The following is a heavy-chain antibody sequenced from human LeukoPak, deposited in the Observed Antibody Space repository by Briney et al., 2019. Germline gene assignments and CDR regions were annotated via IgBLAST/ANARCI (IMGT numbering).Heavy chain of an antibody. J-gene: IGHJ3*02. V-gene: IGHV3-23*01. Sequence: GGSLRLSCAASGFTFTSYSMNWVRQAPGKGLEWVSTISGGGGSTYYADSVKGRFTISRDNSRNTLYLKMNSLRAEDTAVYHCARDPKGGYSYGWGAFDIWGHGTMVTVSS. CDR1: GFTFTSYS. D-gene: IGHD5-18*01. CDR2: ISGGGGST. CDR3: ARDPKGGYSYGWGAFDI.